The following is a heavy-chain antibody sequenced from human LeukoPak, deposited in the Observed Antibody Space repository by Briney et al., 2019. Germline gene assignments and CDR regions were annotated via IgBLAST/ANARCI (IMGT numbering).Heavy chain of an antibody. CDR3: AKDRSQSDY. V-gene: IGHV3-23*01. CDR2: ISGGGGTT. CDR1: GFTFSTFA. J-gene: IGHJ4*02. Sequence: GGSLRLSCAASGFTFSTFAMGWVRQVPEKGLEWVSFISGGGGTTYYTDSVKGRFTISRDNSKNTLYLQMNSLRAEDTAVYYCAKDRSQSDYWGQGTLVTVSS.